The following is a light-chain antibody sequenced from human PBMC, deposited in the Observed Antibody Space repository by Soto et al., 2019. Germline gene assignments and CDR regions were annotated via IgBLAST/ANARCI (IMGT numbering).Light chain of an antibody. CDR2: DAS. CDR1: QSINSW. V-gene: IGKV1-5*01. CDR3: QQYNGYSRT. J-gene: IGKJ1*01. Sequence: DIQMTQSPSTLSASVGDRVTITCRASQSINSWLAWYQQKPGKAPKVLIFDASTLESGVPSRFSGSGSGTEFTLTISSLQPDDFATYYCQQYNGYSRTFGQGTKGGYQ.